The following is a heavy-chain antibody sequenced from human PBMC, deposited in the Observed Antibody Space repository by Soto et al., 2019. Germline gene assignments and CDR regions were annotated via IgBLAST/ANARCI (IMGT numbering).Heavy chain of an antibody. CDR3: ATSISIAVAGTGYFDY. CDR1: GFTFSSYG. J-gene: IGHJ4*02. Sequence: QPGGSLRLSCAASGFTFSSYGMHWVRQAPGKGLEWVAVISYDGSNKYYADSVKGRFTISRDNSKNTLYLQMNSLRAEDTAVYYCATSISIAVAGTGYFDYWGQGTLVTVSS. V-gene: IGHV3-30*03. CDR2: ISYDGSNK. D-gene: IGHD6-19*01.